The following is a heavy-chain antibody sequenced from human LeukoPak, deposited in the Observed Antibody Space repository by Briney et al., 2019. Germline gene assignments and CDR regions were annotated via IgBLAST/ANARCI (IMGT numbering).Heavy chain of an antibody. CDR2: IRYDGSNE. Sequence: AGGSLRLSCAASGFTVSPHGIHWVHQAPGKGLEWVSFIRYDGSNEYYADSVKGRFTISRDNAKNSLYLQMNSLRAEDTAVYYCARGADGVSSNSRGWFDPWGQGTLVTVSS. CDR3: ARGADGVSSNSRGWFDP. CDR1: GFTVSPHG. J-gene: IGHJ5*02. V-gene: IGHV3-30*02. D-gene: IGHD2-15*01.